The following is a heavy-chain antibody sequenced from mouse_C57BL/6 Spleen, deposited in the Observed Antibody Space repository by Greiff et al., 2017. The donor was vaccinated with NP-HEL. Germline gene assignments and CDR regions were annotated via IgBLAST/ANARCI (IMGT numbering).Heavy chain of an antibody. CDR2: IWSGGST. D-gene: IGHD2-5*01. CDR1: GFSLTSYG. CDR3: ARMDSNYLFAY. Sequence: VMLVESGPGLVQPSQSLSITCTVSGFSLTSYGVHWVRQSPGKGLEWLGVIWSGGSTDYNAAFISRLSISKDNSKSQFFFKMNSLQADDTAIYYCARMDSNYLFAYWGQGTLVTVSA. J-gene: IGHJ3*01. V-gene: IGHV2-2*01.